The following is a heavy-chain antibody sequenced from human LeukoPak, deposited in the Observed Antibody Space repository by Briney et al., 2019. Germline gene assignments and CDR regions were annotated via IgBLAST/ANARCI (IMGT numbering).Heavy chain of an antibody. CDR3: AKDGSFVDWGYCFDY. CDR2: IWFDGTNK. Sequence: GGSLRLSCAASGFTFSNYVMHWVRQAPGKGLEWVAVIWFDGTNKYYADSVKGRFTISRDNSKSTLYLQMNSLRAEDTAMYYCAKDGSFVDWGYCFDYWGQGTLVTVSS. CDR1: GFTFSNYV. D-gene: IGHD3-9*01. V-gene: IGHV3-33*06. J-gene: IGHJ4*02.